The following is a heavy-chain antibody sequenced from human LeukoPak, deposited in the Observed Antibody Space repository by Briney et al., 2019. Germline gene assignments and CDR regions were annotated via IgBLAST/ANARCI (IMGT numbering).Heavy chain of an antibody. J-gene: IGHJ3*02. Sequence: SETLSLTCTVSGGSISSSSYYWGWIRQPPGKGLEWIGSIYYSGGTYYNPSLKSRVTISVDTSKNQFSLKLSSVTAADTAVYYCARTASFLTYYYDSSGYSSVVAFDIWGQGTMVTVSS. V-gene: IGHV4-39*01. CDR1: GGSISSSSYY. D-gene: IGHD3-22*01. CDR3: ARTASFLTYYYDSSGYSSVVAFDI. CDR2: IYYSGGT.